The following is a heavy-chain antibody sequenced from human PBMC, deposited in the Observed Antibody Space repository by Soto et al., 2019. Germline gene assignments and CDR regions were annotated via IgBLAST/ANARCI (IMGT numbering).Heavy chain of an antibody. Sequence: ASVKVSCKASGYTFTSYDMHWVRQAPGQGLAWMGWISAYNGNTNYAQKLQGRVTMTTDTSTSTAYMELKSLRFDDTAVYYCARGWSSGSAEYFQHWGQGTLVTVSS. CDR3: ARGWSSGSAEYFQH. J-gene: IGHJ1*01. CDR1: GYTFTSYD. D-gene: IGHD2-15*01. CDR2: ISAYNGNT. V-gene: IGHV1-18*01.